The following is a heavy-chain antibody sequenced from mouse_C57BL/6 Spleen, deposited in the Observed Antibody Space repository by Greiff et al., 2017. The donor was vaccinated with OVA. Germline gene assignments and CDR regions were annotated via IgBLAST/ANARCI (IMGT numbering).Heavy chain of an antibody. CDR2: IYPRSGNT. CDR1: GYTFTSYG. J-gene: IGHJ2*01. Sequence: QVQLKESGAELARPGASVKLSCKASGYTFTSYGISWVKQRTGQGLEWIGEIYPRSGNTYYNEKFKGKATLTADKSSSTAYMELRSLTSEDSAVYFCAKGTGDYFDYWGQGTTLTVSS. CDR3: AKGTGDYFDY. D-gene: IGHD3-3*01. V-gene: IGHV1-81*01.